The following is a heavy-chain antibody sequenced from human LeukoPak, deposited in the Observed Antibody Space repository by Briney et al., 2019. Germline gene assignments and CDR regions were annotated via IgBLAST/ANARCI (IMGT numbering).Heavy chain of an antibody. J-gene: IGHJ4*02. Sequence: GESLKISCKGSGYTFSSYWIGWVRQMPGKGLEGMGIIYPGDSDTRYSPSLQGQVTISVDTSIGTAYLQWSSLKASDTAIYYCARQNDFRLDYWGQGALVTVSS. CDR3: ARQNDFRLDY. CDR2: IYPGDSDT. D-gene: IGHD3-3*01. V-gene: IGHV5-51*01. CDR1: GYTFSSYW.